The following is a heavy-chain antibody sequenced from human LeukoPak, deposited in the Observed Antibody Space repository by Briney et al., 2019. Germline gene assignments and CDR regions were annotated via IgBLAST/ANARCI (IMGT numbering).Heavy chain of an antibody. CDR3: SRHVPSYYYMDV. CDR1: GGSITSHY. Sequence: SETLSLTCTVSGGSITSHYWSRIRQPPGKGLEWIGYIYSSGTTNYNPSLKSRVTISVDTSKNQFSLKLSSVTAADTAVYYCSRHVPSYYYMDVWGQGTTVTVSS. J-gene: IGHJ6*03. V-gene: IGHV4-59*08. CDR2: IYSSGTT.